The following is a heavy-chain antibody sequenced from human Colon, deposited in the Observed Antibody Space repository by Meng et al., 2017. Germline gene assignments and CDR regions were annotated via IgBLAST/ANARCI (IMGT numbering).Heavy chain of an antibody. J-gene: IGHJ4*02. CDR3: VTDRLNTAWSRGRFEY. CDR1: GFTFSTHG. D-gene: IGHD2-21*02. V-gene: IGHV3-7*01. Sequence: GESLKISCAASGFTFSTHGMTWVRQAPGKGLEWVGNINQDGSEKNYVVSVKGRCTVSRDNAENSLFLLMDSLRAEDAAVYYCVTDRLNTAWSRGRFEYWGQGILVTVSS. CDR2: INQDGSEK.